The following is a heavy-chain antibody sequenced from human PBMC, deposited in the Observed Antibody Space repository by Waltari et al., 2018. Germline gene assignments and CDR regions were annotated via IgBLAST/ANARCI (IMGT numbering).Heavy chain of an antibody. CDR1: GFSFSKYW. V-gene: IGHV3-7*03. J-gene: IGHJ4*02. CDR3: ARENYFDY. Sequence: EVQLVQSGGSLVQPGGSLRLSCAASGFSFSKYWMGWVRQAPGEGLEWVANIKQDGSEKYYGDSVKGRFTISRDNAKNSLYLQMNSLGAEDAAVYYCARENYFDYWGQGMLVIVSS. CDR2: IKQDGSEK.